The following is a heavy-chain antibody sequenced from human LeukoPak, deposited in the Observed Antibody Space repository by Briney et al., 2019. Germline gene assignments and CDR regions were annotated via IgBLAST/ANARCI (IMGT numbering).Heavy chain of an antibody. CDR3: ARGQIPGIAVAAFDY. Sequence: ASVKVSCKASGYTFTGYYMHWVRQAPGQGLEWMGIINPSGGSTSYAQKFQGRVTMTRDTSTSTVYMELSSLRSEDTAVYYCARGQIPGIAVAAFDYWGQGTLVTVSS. V-gene: IGHV1-46*01. D-gene: IGHD6-19*01. CDR2: INPSGGST. J-gene: IGHJ4*02. CDR1: GYTFTGYY.